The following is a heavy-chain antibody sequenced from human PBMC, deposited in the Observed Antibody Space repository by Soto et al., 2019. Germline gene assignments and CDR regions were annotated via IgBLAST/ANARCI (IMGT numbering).Heavy chain of an antibody. CDR3: APTFPRKTISGGSFPPTFDP. CDR2: IYWDDDK. CDR1: GFSLRTSGVG. J-gene: IGHJ5*02. V-gene: IGHV2-5*02. Sequence: GSGPTLVNPTQTLTLTCTFSGFSLRTSGVGVGWIRQPPGKALEWLALIYWDDDKRYSPSLRNRLTITKDTSKNQVVLTMTNMDPVDTATYYCAPTFPRKTISGGSFPPTFDPWGQGTLVTVSS. D-gene: IGHD2-15*01.